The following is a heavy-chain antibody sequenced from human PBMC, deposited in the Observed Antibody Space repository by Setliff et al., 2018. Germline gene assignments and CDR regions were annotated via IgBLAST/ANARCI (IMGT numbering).Heavy chain of an antibody. CDR3: ARVETTEYYDFWSGYYGGWFDP. CDR2: IKQDGSEK. D-gene: IGHD3-3*01. V-gene: IGHV3-7*03. Sequence: GGSLRLSCAASGFTFSSYWMTWVRQAPGKGLEWVANIKQDGSEKYYVDSVKGRFTISRDNAKNSLYLQMNSLRAEDTAVYYCARVETTEYYDFWSGYYGGWFDPWGQGTLVTVSS. CDR1: GFTFSSYW. J-gene: IGHJ5*02.